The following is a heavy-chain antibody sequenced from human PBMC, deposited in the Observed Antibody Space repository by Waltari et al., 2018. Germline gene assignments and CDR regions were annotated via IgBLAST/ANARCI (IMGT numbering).Heavy chain of an antibody. J-gene: IGHJ3*02. CDR2: IIPIFGTA. Sequence: QVQLVQSGAEVKKPGSSVKVSCKASGGTFSSYAISWVRPAPGQGLEWMGRIIPIFGTANYAQKFQGRVTITTDKSTSTAYMELSSLRSEDTAVYYCARGRYSSSWYELRAFDIWGQGTMVTVSS. V-gene: IGHV1-69*05. CDR3: ARGRYSSSWYELRAFDI. D-gene: IGHD6-13*01. CDR1: GGTFSSYA.